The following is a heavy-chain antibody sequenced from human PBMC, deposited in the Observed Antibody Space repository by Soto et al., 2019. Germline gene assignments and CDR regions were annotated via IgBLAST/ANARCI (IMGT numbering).Heavy chain of an antibody. J-gene: IGHJ4*02. CDR2: IWSDGSDN. Sequence: QVQLVESGGGVVQPGRSLRLSCEASGFAFSRYAMYWVRQAPGKGLEWVAIIWSDGSDNYYTDSVKGRFTISRDNSKNTVFLQMDSLRAEDTAVYYCARDRGYCTHGICYTLDYWGQGTLVTVSS. V-gene: IGHV3-33*01. CDR3: ARDRGYCTHGICYTLDY. D-gene: IGHD2-8*01. CDR1: GFAFSRYA.